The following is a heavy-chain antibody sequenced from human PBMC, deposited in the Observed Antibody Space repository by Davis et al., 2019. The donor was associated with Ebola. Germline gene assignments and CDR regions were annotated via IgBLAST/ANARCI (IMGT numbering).Heavy chain of an antibody. CDR3: ARDRGTIFGVVTYFDY. D-gene: IGHD3-3*01. CDR2: FDPADGET. V-gene: IGHV1-24*01. Sequence: ASVKVSCKVSGYTLTELSMHWVRQAPGKGLEWMGGFDPADGETIYAQKFQGRVTITADESTSTAYMELSSLRSEDTAVYYCARDRGTIFGVVTYFDYWGQGTLVTVSS. CDR1: GYTLTELS. J-gene: IGHJ4*02.